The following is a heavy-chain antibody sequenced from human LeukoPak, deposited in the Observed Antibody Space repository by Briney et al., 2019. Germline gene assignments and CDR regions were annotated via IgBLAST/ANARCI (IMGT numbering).Heavy chain of an antibody. J-gene: IGHJ6*03. D-gene: IGHD5-18*01. CDR1: GGSISSSSYY. CDR2: IYYSGST. CDR3: ARTTEGGYTYGYFYYYYMDV. V-gene: IGHV4-61*05. Sequence: ASETLSLTCTVSGGSISSSSYYWGWIRQPPGKGLEWIGYIYYSGSTNYNPSLKSRVTISVDTSKNQFSLTLTSVTAADTAVYYCARTTEGGYTYGYFYYYYMDVWGKGTTVTISS.